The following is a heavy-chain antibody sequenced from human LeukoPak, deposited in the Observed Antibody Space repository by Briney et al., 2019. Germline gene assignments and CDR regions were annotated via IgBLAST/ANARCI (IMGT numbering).Heavy chain of an antibody. D-gene: IGHD6-13*01. CDR1: GFTVSSNY. Sequence: GGSLRLSCAVSGFTVSSNYMSWVRQAPGKGLEWVSVIYSGGSTYYADSVKGRFTISRDNSKNTLYLQMNSLRAEDTAVYYCARVWYSSSSSAFDIWGQGTMVTVSS. CDR2: IYSGGST. V-gene: IGHV3-53*05. CDR3: ARVWYSSSSSAFDI. J-gene: IGHJ3*02.